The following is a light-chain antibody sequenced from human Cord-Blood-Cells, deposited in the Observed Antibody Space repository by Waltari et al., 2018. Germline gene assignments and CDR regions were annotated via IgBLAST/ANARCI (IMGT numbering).Light chain of an antibody. CDR2: GNS. V-gene: IGLV1-40*01. J-gene: IGLJ3*02. Sequence: QSVLTQPPSVSGAPGPRVHISCTGSSSNIGAGYVVHWYQQLPGTAPKLLIYGNSNRPSGVPDRFSGSKSGTSASLAITGLQAEDEADYYCQSYDSSLSGWVFGGGTKLTVL. CDR3: QSYDSSLSGWV. CDR1: SSNIGAGYV.